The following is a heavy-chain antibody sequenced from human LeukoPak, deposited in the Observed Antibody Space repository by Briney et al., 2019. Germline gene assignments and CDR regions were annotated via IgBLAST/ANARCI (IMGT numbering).Heavy chain of an antibody. J-gene: IGHJ4*02. D-gene: IGHD2-2*02. V-gene: IGHV1-69*04. CDR1: GGTFSSYT. CDR3: ARDAPLYCSSTSCYTFDY. CDR2: IIPILGIA. Sequence: SVKLSCKASGGTFSSYTTSWVRQAPGQGLEWMGRIIPILGIANYAQKFQGRVTITADKSTSTAYMELSSLRSEDTAVYYCARDAPLYCSSTSCYTFDYWGQGTLVTVSS.